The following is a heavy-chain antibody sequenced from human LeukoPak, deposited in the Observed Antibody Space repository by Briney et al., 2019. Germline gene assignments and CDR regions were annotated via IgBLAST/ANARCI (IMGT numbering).Heavy chain of an antibody. CDR1: GGSIGRYY. CDR3: ASDGGRSNLAVL. J-gene: IGHJ4*02. D-gene: IGHD6-19*01. Sequence: SETLSLTCTVSGGSIGRYYWSWMRQFAGNGLEWIGRVYNSGTTHYNPSLKSRVTISVDTSKNQISLKLTSVTAADTAVYYCASDGGRSNLAVLWGQGTLVTVSS. CDR2: VYNSGTT. V-gene: IGHV4-4*07.